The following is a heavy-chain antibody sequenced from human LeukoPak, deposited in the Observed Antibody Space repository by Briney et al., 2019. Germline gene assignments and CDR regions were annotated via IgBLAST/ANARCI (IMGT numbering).Heavy chain of an antibody. D-gene: IGHD2-15*01. CDR2: MSYDGSNK. CDR1: GFTFSSYG. V-gene: IGHV3-30*18. Sequence: GGSLRLSCAASGFTFSSYGMHWVRQAPGKGLAWVAFMSYDGSNKYYADSVKGRFTISRDNSKNTLYLQMNSLRAEDTAVYYCAKGDYHCSGGSCDSYYYGMDVWGQGTTVTVSS. CDR3: AKGDYHCSGGSCDSYYYGMDV. J-gene: IGHJ6*02.